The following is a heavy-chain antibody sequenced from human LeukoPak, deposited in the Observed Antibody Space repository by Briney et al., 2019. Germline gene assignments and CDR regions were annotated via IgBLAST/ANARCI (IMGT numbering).Heavy chain of an antibody. CDR2: ISAYNGNT. CDR3: ARGTGGILAGYYMPWDY. CDR1: GYTFTSYG. J-gene: IGHJ4*02. V-gene: IGHV1-18*01. Sequence: GASVKVSCKASGYTFTSYGISWVRQAPGQGLEWMGWISAYNGNTNYAQKLQGRVTMTTDTSTSTAYMELRSLRSDDPAVYYCARGTGGILAGYYMPWDYCGQGTLVTVSS. D-gene: IGHD3-9*01.